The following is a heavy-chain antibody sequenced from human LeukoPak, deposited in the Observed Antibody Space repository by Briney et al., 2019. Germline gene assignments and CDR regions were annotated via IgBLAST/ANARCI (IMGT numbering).Heavy chain of an antibody. CDR1: GFTFSSYG. V-gene: IGHV3-48*02. D-gene: IGHD2-15*01. J-gene: IGHJ4*02. Sequence: PGGSLRLSCAASGFTFSSYGMNWVRRAPGKGLEWISHFNSDSSTIYHADSVRGRFTISRDNAKNSLFLQVNSLRDEDTAVYYCARDPGYCSGGNCYVFDYWGQGTLVTVSS. CDR3: ARDPGYCSGGNCYVFDY. CDR2: FNSDSSTI.